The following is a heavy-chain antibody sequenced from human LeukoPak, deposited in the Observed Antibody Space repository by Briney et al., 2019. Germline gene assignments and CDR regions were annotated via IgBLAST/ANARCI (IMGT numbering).Heavy chain of an antibody. D-gene: IGHD2-2*01. CDR2: IDYSGST. CDR1: GGSISSSSYY. CDR3: ARRLSSTRRESDY. J-gene: IGHJ4*02. Sequence: SETLSLTCTVSGGSISSSSYYWGWLRQPPGKGLEWIGYIDYSGSTSYNPSLKSRVTISIDTSKNQFSLRLSSVAAAATAVYFCARRLSSTRRESDYWGQGTLVTVSS. V-gene: IGHV4-61*05.